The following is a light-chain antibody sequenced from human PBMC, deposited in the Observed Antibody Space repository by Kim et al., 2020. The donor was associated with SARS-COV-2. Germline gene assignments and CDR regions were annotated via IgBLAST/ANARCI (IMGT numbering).Light chain of an antibody. Sequence: SPGERATHSCRASQSVSDSNLAWYQHKPGRSPRLLIYGASTRATGIPDRFSDSGSGTDFTLTISRLEPEDFAMYYCQQYGYSPWTFGQGTKVDIK. CDR1: QSVSDSN. CDR2: GAS. V-gene: IGKV3-20*01. J-gene: IGKJ1*01. CDR3: QQYGYSPWT.